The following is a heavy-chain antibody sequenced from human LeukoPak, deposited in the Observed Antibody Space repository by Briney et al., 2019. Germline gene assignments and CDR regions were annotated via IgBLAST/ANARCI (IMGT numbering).Heavy chain of an antibody. J-gene: IGHJ6*02. D-gene: IGHD6-19*01. V-gene: IGHV3-21*01. CDR1: GFTFSSYS. CDR2: ISSSSSYI. CDR3: ARDLYGSGWSGEDYYGMDV. Sequence: GGSLRLSCAASGFTFSSYSMNWVRQAPGKGLEWVSSISSSSSYIYYADSVKGRFTISRDNAKNSLYLQMNSLRAEDTAVYYCARDLYGSGWSGEDYYGMDVWGQGTTVTVSS.